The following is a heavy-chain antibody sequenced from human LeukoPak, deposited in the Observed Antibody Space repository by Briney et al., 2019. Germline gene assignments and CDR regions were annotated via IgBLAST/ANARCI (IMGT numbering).Heavy chain of an antibody. CDR1: GGSISSYS. J-gene: IGHJ4*02. CDR3: ARHLGGSYYSPFDY. CDR2: LYYSGST. Sequence: SETLSLTCTVSGGSISSYSWNWIRQPPGRGLEWIGNLYYSGSTNYNPSLKSRVTTSVDTSKNQFSLKLSSVTAADTAVYYCARHLGGSYYSPFDYWGRGTLVTVSS. V-gene: IGHV4-59*08. D-gene: IGHD2-15*01.